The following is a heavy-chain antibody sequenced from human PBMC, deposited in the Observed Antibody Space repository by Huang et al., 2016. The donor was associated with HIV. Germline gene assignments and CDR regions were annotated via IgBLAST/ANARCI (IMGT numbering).Heavy chain of an antibody. D-gene: IGHD3-3*01. CDR3: ARGPIRFLAWLLNFDY. CDR2: ISYDEENK. CDR1: GFTFSSYG. J-gene: IGHJ4*02. V-gene: IGHV3-30*03. Sequence: QILLIESGGGVVQPGRSLRLSCAASGFTFSSYGMHWVRRAPGEGLDGGAVISYDEENKYDADSVRGVFTISRDNSKNTLYLQMNSLRIEDTAVYYCARGPIRFLAWLLNFDYWGQGALVTVSS.